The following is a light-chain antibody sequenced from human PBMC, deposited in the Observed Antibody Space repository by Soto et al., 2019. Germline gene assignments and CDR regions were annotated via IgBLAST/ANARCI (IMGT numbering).Light chain of an antibody. J-gene: IGLJ2*01. CDR1: KLGDKY. CDR2: QDS. CDR3: QAWDSKA. Sequence: SYELTQPPSVSVSPGQTASITCSGAKLGDKYASWYQQKPGQSPVLVIYQDSKRPSGIPDRFSGSNSGNTATLTISGTQAMDEADYYCQAWDSKAFGGGTKLTVL. V-gene: IGLV3-1*01.